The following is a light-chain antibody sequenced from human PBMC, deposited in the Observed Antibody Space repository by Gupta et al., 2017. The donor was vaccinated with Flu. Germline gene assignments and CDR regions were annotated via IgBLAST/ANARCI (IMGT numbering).Light chain of an antibody. Sequence: MVLTQSPATLSLSPGERATLSCRASQSVSSYLAWYQQKSGQAPRLLIYDASNRATGIPARFSGSGSGTDFTLTISSLEPEDFAVYYCQQRSNWPPLTFGGGTKVEIK. J-gene: IGKJ4*01. V-gene: IGKV3-11*01. CDR2: DAS. CDR1: QSVSSY. CDR3: QQRSNWPPLT.